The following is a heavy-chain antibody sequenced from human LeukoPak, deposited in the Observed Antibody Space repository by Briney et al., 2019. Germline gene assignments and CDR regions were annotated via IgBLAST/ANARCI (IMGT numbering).Heavy chain of an antibody. J-gene: IGHJ4*02. CDR1: GGSISSSSYY. CDR3: ARADIVATIGY. Sequence: SETLSLTCTVSGGSISSSSYYWGWIRQPPGKGLEWIGSIYYSGSTYYNPSLKSRVTISVDTSKNQFSLKLSSVTAADTAVYYCARADIVATIGYWGQGTLVTVSS. V-gene: IGHV4-39*01. D-gene: IGHD5-12*01. CDR2: IYYSGST.